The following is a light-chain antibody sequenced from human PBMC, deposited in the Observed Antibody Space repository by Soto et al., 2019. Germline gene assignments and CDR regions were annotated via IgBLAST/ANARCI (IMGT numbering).Light chain of an antibody. CDR1: SSDVGGYNY. J-gene: IGLJ2*01. V-gene: IGLV2-14*01. Sequence: QSVLTQPASVSGSPGQSITISCTGTSSDVGGYNYVSWYQQHPGKAPKLMIYDVSNRPSGVSNRFSGSKSGNTASLTISGLQAEDEVDYYCSSYTTISTLGVFGGGTKLTVL. CDR2: DVS. CDR3: SSYTTISTLGV.